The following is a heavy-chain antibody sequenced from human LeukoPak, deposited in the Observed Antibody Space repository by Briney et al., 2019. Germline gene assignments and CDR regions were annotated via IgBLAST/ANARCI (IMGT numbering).Heavy chain of an antibody. V-gene: IGHV6-1*01. Sequence: SQTLSLSCAISVDSVSSNSATWDWIRQSPSRGIEWLGSTYYRSKWYNYYAPSVKGRVIINPDTSKNPFSLQWNSVTPEETAVYYCARRVAVALTWGQGTLVTVTS. CDR3: ARRVAVALT. D-gene: IGHD6-19*01. J-gene: IGHJ4*02. CDR1: VDSVSSNSAT. CDR2: TYYRSKWYN.